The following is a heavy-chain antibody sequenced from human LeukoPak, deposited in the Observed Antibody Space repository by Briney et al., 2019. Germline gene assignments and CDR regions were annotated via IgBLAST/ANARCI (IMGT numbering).Heavy chain of an antibody. CDR2: FIPISSTA. CDR3: ARGVGGGYYDFWSGYPIDY. J-gene: IGHJ4*02. D-gene: IGHD3-3*01. CDR1: GGTFSSYA. Sequence: SVKVSYKASGGTFSSYAISWVRQAPGQGLDWMGGFIPISSTANYAQKFQGRVTITADESTSTAYMELSSLRSEDTAVYYCARGVGGGYYDFWSGYPIDYWGQGTLVTVSS. V-gene: IGHV1-69*01.